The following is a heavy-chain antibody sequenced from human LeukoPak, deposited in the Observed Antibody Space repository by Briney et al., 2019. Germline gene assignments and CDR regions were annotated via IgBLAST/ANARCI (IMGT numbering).Heavy chain of an antibody. CDR1: GFTFSSYS. D-gene: IGHD7-27*01. Sequence: GGSLRLSCAASGFTFSSYSMNWVRQAPGKGLEWVSYISSSGSTIYYADSVKGRFTISRDNAKNSLYLQMNSLRAEDTAVYYCARDSLTGASAGPHWYFDLWGRGTLVTVSS. V-gene: IGHV3-48*04. J-gene: IGHJ2*01. CDR3: ARDSLTGASAGPHWYFDL. CDR2: ISSSGSTI.